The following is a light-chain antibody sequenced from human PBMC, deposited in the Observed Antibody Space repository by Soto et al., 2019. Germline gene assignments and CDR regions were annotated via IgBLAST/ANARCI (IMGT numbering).Light chain of an antibody. J-gene: IGLJ2*01. CDR2: QDT. Sequence: SYELTQPPSVSVSPGQTASITCSGDKLGDKYVCWYQQKPGQSPVLVIYQDTKRPSGIPERFSGSNSGNTATLAISGTQAMDEADYYCQAWDSSTVVFGGGTKLTVL. V-gene: IGLV3-1*01. CDR3: QAWDSSTVV. CDR1: KLGDKY.